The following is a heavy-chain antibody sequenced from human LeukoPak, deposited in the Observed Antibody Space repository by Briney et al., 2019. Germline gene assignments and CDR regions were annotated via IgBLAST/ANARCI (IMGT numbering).Heavy chain of an antibody. CDR1: GGSISSYY. D-gene: IGHD3-10*01. J-gene: IGHJ6*02. CDR2: IYYSGST. V-gene: IGHV4-59*12. Sequence: SETLSLTCTVSGGSISSYYWNWIRQPPGKGLEWIGYIYYSGSTYYNPSLKSRVTISVDTSKNQFSLKLSSVTAADTAVYYCARDHHGSGSYGAYYYGMDVWGQGTTVTVSS. CDR3: ARDHHGSGSYGAYYYGMDV.